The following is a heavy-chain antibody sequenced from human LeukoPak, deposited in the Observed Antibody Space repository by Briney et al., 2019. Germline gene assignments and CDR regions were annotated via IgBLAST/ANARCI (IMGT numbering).Heavy chain of an antibody. D-gene: IGHD2-15*01. CDR3: ARDPCSGGSCYNWFDL. J-gene: IGHJ5*02. CDR1: GYTFTRHF. Sequence: ASVKVSCKASGYTFTRHFMHWVRQAPRQGLEWMGIINPSGDTTTYAQKFQGRVTMTRDMSTSTVYMELSSLRSEDTAVYYCARDPCSGGSCYNWFDLWGQGTLVTVPS. CDR2: INPSGDTT. V-gene: IGHV1-46*01.